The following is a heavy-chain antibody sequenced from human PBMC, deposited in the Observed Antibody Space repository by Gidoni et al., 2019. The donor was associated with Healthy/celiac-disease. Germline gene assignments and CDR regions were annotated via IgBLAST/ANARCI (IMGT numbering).Heavy chain of an antibody. J-gene: IGHJ3*02. CDR3: AKEFLEYYDSSGTMGGAFDI. V-gene: IGHV3-23*01. CDR2: ISGSGGST. Sequence: EVQLLESGGGLVQPGGSLRLSCAASGFTFSSYAMSWVRQAPGKGLEWVSAISGSGGSTYYADSVKGRFTISRDNSKNTLYLQMNSLRAEDTAVYYCAKEFLEYYDSSGTMGGAFDIWGQGTMVTVSS. D-gene: IGHD3-22*01. CDR1: GFTFSSYA.